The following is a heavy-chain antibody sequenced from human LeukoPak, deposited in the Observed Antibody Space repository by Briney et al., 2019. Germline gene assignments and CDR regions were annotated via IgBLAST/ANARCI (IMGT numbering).Heavy chain of an antibody. CDR3: ARGQEGFDY. CDR2: IYPRDGST. J-gene: IGHJ4*02. Sequence: GASVKVSCKASGYTFTTYYMHWVRQAPGQGLEWMGMIYPRDGSTSYAQKFQGRVTVTRDTSTSTVHMELSGLRSEDTAVYYCARGQEGFDYWGQGTLVTVSS. V-gene: IGHV1-46*01. CDR1: GYTFTTYY.